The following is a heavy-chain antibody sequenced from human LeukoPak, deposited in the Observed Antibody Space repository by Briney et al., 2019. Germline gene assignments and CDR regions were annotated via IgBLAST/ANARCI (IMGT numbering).Heavy chain of an antibody. CDR3: AREGSSWPFDY. CDR2: INPSGGST. Sequence: ASVKVSCKASGYTFTSYYMHWVRQAPGQGLEWMGIINPSGGSTSYAQKFQGRVTTTRDTSTSTVYMELSSLRSEDTAVYYCAREGSSWPFDYWGQGTLVTVSS. V-gene: IGHV1-46*01. J-gene: IGHJ4*02. CDR1: GYTFTSYY. D-gene: IGHD6-13*01.